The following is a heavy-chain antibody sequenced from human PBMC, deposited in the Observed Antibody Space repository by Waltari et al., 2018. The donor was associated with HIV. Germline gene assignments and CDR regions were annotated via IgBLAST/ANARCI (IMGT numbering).Heavy chain of an antibody. J-gene: IGHJ4*02. D-gene: IGHD2-15*01. CDR2: IIPILGIA. CDR3: AREGDCSGGSCPIDY. V-gene: IGHV1-69*08. CDR1: GGTFSSYT. Sequence: QVQLVQSGAEVKKPGSSVKVSCKASGGTFSSYTISWVRQAPGQGLEWMGRIIPILGIANYAQKFQGRVTITADKSTSTAYMELSSLRSEDTAVYYCAREGDCSGGSCPIDYWGQGTLVTVSS.